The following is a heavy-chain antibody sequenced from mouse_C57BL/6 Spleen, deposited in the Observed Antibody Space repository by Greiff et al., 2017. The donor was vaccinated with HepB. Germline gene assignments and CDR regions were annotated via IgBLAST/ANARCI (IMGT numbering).Heavy chain of an antibody. CDR1: GYAFTNYL. V-gene: IGHV1-54*01. D-gene: IGHD1-2*01. J-gene: IGHJ2*01. CDR3: ARCNTTAQRAFDY. CDR2: INPGSGGT. Sequence: QVQLQQSGAELVRPVTSVKVSCKASGYAFTNYLIEWVKQRPGQGLEWIGVINPGSGGTNYNEKFKGKATLTADKSSSTAYMQLSSLTSEDSAVYFCARCNTTAQRAFDYWGQGTTLTVSS.